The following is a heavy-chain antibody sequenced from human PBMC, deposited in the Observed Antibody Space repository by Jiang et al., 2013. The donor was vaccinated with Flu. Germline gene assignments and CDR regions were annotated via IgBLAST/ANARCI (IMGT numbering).Heavy chain of an antibody. V-gene: IGHV1-8*01. J-gene: IGHJ6*03. CDR1: GYTFTSYD. D-gene: IGHD3-3*01. CDR3: ARAVRYYDFWSGPYYYYYMDV. Sequence: GAEVKKPGASVKVSCKASGYTFTSYDINWVRQATGQGLEWMGWMNPNSGNTGYAQKFQGRVTMTRNTSISTAYMELSSLRSEDTAVYYCARAVRYYDFWSGPYYYYYMDVWGKGPRSPSP. CDR2: MNPNSGNT.